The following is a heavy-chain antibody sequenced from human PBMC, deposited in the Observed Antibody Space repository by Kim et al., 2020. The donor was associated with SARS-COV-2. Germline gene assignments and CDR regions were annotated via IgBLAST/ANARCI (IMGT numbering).Heavy chain of an antibody. V-gene: IGHV3-30*18. CDR1: GFTFSSYG. CDR3: AKWEAPHGYSGYGYFDY. CDR2: ISYDGSNK. D-gene: IGHD5-12*01. Sequence: GGSLRLSCAASGFTFSSYGMHWVRQAPGKGLEWVAVISYDGSNKYYADSVKGRFTISRDNSKNTLYLQMNSLRAEDTAVYYCAKWEAPHGYSGYGYFDYWGQGTLVTVSS. J-gene: IGHJ4*02.